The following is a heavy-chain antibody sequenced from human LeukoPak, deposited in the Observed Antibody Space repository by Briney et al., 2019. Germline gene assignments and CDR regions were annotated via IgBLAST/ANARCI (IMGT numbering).Heavy chain of an antibody. CDR3: AREQSKQHYDFWSGYFTRPLDY. J-gene: IGHJ4*02. CDR1: GFTFSTYG. CDR2: IRSNGNAI. V-gene: IGHV3-48*01. D-gene: IGHD3-3*01. Sequence: GGSLRLSCAASGFTFSTYGMNWVRQAPGKGLEWVSYIRSNGNAIYYADSVKGRFTISRDNSKNTLYLQMNSLRAEDTAVYYCAREQSKQHYDFWSGYFTRPLDYWGQGTLVTVSS.